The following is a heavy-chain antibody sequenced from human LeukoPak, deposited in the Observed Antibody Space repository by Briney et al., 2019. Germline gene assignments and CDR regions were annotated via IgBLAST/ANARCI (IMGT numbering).Heavy chain of an antibody. D-gene: IGHD2-2*01. CDR2: VNLSGST. V-gene: IGHV4-59*12. J-gene: IGHJ4*02. CDR3: ARGQVVVVPAAMTIAAAVTYYFDY. Sequence: SETLSLTCTISGDSISTYYWSWIRQSPGKGLEWIGDVNLSGSTNYNPSLNYNPSLKSRVTISVDTSKNQFSLKLSSVTAADTAVYYCARGQVVVVPAAMTIAAAVTYYFDYWGQGTLVTVSS. CDR1: GDSISTYY.